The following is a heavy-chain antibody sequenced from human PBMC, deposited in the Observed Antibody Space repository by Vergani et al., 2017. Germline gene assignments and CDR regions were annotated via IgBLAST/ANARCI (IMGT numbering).Heavy chain of an antibody. V-gene: IGHV4-39*01. D-gene: IGHD6-13*01. Sequence: QLQLQESGPGLVKPSETLSLTCTVSGGSISSSSYYWGWIRQPPGKGLEWIGSIYYSGSTYYNPSLKSRVTISVDTSKNQFSLKLSSVTAADTAVYYCARGLIAAAGYNWFDPWGQGTLVTVSS. J-gene: IGHJ5*02. CDR2: IYYSGST. CDR3: ARGLIAAAGYNWFDP. CDR1: GGSISSSSYY.